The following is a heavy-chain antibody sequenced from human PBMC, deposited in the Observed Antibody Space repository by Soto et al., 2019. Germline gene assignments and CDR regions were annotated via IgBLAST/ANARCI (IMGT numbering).Heavy chain of an antibody. D-gene: IGHD2-2*01. V-gene: IGHV4-4*02. Sequence: QVQLQESGPELVEPAGTLSLTCAVSGGPIRSYNWWSWVRQPPGKGLEWIGEIHHDGGTNYNTSRKSRVTISVDNAKNHLSLNLNSVTAADAAIYYCARMPYSYYAMDVWGQGTTVTVSS. CDR3: ARMPYSYYAMDV. CDR2: IHHDGGT. J-gene: IGHJ6*02. CDR1: GGPIRSYNW.